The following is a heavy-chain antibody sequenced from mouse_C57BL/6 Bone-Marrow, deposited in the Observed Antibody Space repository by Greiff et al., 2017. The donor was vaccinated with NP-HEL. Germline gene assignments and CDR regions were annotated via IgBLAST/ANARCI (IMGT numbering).Heavy chain of an antibody. J-gene: IGHJ4*01. CDR1: GFNIKDDY. CDR3: TPLYAMDY. CDR2: IDPENGDT. Sequence: LVESGAELVRPGASVKLSCTASGFNIKDDYMHWVKQRPEQGLEWIGWIDPENGDTEYASKFQGKATITADTSSNTAYLQLSSLTSEDTAVYYCTPLYAMDYWGQGTSVTVSS. V-gene: IGHV14-4*01.